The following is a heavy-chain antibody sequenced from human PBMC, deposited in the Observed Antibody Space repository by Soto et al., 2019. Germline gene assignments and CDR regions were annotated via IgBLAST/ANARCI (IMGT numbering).Heavy chain of an antibody. J-gene: IGHJ4*02. CDR2: IKQDGSEK. CDR1: GFTFSSYW. CDR3: ARGSSWYEVYFDY. V-gene: IGHV3-7*01. Sequence: WGSLRLSCAASGFTFSSYWMSWVRQAPGKGLEWVANIKQDGSEKYYVDSVKGRFTISRDNAKNSLYLQMNSLRAEDTAVYHSARGSSWYEVYFDYWGQGTLVTVSS. D-gene: IGHD6-13*01.